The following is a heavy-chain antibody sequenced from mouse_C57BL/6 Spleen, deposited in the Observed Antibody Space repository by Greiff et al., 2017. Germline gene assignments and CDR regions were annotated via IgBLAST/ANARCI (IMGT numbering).Heavy chain of an antibody. J-gene: IGHJ2*01. Sequence: VQLKESGTVLARPGASVKMSCKTSGYTFTSYWMHWVKQRPGQGLDWIGAIYPGNSDTSYNQKFKGKAKLTAGTSASTAYMELSSLTNEDSAVYYCTRWGYYFDYWGQGTTLTVSS. V-gene: IGHV1-5*01. CDR1: GYTFTSYW. CDR3: TRWGYYFDY. CDR2: IYPGNSDT.